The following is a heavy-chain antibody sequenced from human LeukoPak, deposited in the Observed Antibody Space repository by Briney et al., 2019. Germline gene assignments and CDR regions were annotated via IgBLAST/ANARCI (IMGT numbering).Heavy chain of an antibody. CDR3: SWFGELFQNYYFDY. CDR1: GFTFSSYA. J-gene: IGHJ4*02. CDR2: ISYDGSNK. Sequence: PGRSLRLSCVASGFTFSSYAMHWVRQAPGKGLEWVAVISYDGSNKYYADSVKGRFTISRDNSKNTLYLQMNSLRAEDTAVYYCSWFGELFQNYYFDYWGQGTLVTVSS. V-gene: IGHV3-30*01. D-gene: IGHD3-10*01.